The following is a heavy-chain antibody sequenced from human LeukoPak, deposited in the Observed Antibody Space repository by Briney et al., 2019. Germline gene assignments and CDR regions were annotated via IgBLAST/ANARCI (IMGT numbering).Heavy chain of an antibody. J-gene: IGHJ4*02. Sequence: PGGSLRLSCEASGFTFSSYEMNWVRQAPGKGLEWVSYISSSGSTIYYADSVKGRFTISRDNAKNSLYLQMNSLRAEDTAVYYCARGGVAGPRDYWGQGTLVTVSS. V-gene: IGHV3-48*03. CDR2: ISSSGSTI. D-gene: IGHD6-19*01. CDR3: ARGGVAGPRDY. CDR1: GFTFSSYE.